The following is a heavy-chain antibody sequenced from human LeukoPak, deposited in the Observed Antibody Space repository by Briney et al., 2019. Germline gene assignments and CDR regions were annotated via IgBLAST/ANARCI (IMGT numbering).Heavy chain of an antibody. CDR1: GYSFTSYW. D-gene: IGHD3-10*01. CDR3: GRHYYGSGSYYSAFDI. CDR2: IYPGDSDT. J-gene: IGHJ3*02. Sequence: GESLKISCKGSGYSFTSYWIGWVRQMPGKGLGWMGIIYPGDSDTRYSPSFQGQVTISADKSISTAYLQWSSLKASDTAMYYCGRHYYGSGSYYSAFDIWGQGTMVTVSS. V-gene: IGHV5-51*01.